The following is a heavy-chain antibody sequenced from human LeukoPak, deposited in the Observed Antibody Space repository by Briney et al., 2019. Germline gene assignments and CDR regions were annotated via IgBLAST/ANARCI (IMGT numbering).Heavy chain of an antibody. CDR3: AKHSPMVRGYYYYYGMDV. CDR1: GGSISSYY. CDR2: ISGSGGST. D-gene: IGHD3-10*01. V-gene: IGHV3-23*01. Sequence: ETLSLTCTVSGGSISSYYWSWVRQAPGKGLEWVSAISGSGGSTYYADSVKGRFTISRDNSKNTLYLQMNSLRAEDTAVYYCAKHSPMVRGYYYYYGMDVWGQGTTVTVSS. J-gene: IGHJ6*02.